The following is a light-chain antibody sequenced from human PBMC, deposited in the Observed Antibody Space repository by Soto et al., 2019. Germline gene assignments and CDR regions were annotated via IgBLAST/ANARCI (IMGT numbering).Light chain of an antibody. J-gene: IGKJ1*01. CDR3: QQYNNWPWT. CDR2: GAS. V-gene: IGKV3-15*01. CDR1: QSVSSN. Sequence: EIVMTQSPATLSVSPGERATLSCRASQSVSSNLAWYQQKPGQAPRLLIYGASTRATGIPARFSGSGSGTEFTLTISRLQSEDFVVYCWQQYNNWPWTFGQGTKVEI.